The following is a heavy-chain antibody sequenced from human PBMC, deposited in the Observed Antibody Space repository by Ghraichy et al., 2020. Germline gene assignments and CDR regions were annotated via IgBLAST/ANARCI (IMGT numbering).Heavy chain of an antibody. CDR1: GFTFSSYW. CDR2: IKQDGSEK. J-gene: IGHJ4*02. CDR3: AREAYYYDSSGADY. V-gene: IGHV3-7*03. Sequence: GGSLRLSCAASGFTFSSYWMSWVRQAPGKGLEWVANIKQDGSEKYYVDSVKGRFTISRDNAKNSLYLQMNSLRAEDTAVYYCAREAYYYDSSGADYWGQGTLVTVSS. D-gene: IGHD3-22*01.